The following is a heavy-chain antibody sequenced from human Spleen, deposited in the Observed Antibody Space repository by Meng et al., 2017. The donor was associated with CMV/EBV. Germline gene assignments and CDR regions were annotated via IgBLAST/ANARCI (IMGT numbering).Heavy chain of an antibody. CDR3: ARVTDFWSTPWGFDP. D-gene: IGHD3-3*01. Sequence: ASVKVSCKVSGYTFTSYGISWVRQAPGQGLEWMGWISANKGNTNYAQKFRGRVTMTTDTSATKANMELSSLRSDDTAFYYCARVTDFWSTPWGFDPWGQGTLVTVSS. CDR1: GYTFTSYG. J-gene: IGHJ5*01. CDR2: ISANKGNT. V-gene: IGHV1-18*01.